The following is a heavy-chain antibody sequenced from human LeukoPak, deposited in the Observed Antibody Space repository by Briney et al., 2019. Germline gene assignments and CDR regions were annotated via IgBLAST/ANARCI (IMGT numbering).Heavy chain of an antibody. CDR1: GFTFGDYY. J-gene: IGHJ6*02. V-gene: IGHV3-72*01. CDR2: NRNKANSYST. Sequence: PGGSLRLSCAASGFTFGDYYMDWVRQAPGKGLEWVGRNRNKANSYSTAYAASVRGRFTISRDDSNNSAYLQMNSLKTEDTAVYYCTRARLGYGMDVWGQGTTVTVSS. D-gene: IGHD6-19*01. CDR3: TRARLGYGMDV.